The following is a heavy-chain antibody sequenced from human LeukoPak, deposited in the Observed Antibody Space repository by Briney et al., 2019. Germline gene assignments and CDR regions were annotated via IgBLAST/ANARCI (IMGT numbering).Heavy chain of an antibody. D-gene: IGHD3-22*01. CDR1: GFTFSSYS. CDR3: ARELYYYDSSGYFRKTERFDP. Sequence: PGGSLRLSCAASGFTFSSYSMNWVRQAPGKGLEWVLSISSSSSYIYYADSVKGRFTISRDNAKNSLYLQMNSLRAEDTAVYYCARELYYYDSSGYFRKTERFDPWGQGTLVTVSS. J-gene: IGHJ5*02. V-gene: IGHV3-21*01. CDR2: ISSSSSYI.